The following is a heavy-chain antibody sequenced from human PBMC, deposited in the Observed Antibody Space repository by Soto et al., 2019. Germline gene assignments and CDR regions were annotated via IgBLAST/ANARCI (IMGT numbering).Heavy chain of an antibody. CDR3: ARDCSQQCLDCYFDY. Sequence: QVQLVESGGGVVQPGRSLRLSCAASGFTFSSYGMHWVRQAPGKGLERVAGIWYDGSNKYYADSVKGRFTISRDNSKNSRDLRTDTLRAEDTVVYYGARDCSQQCLDCYFDYRGRGTLVPVSS. J-gene: IGHJ4*02. V-gene: IGHV3-33*01. D-gene: IGHD6-19*01. CDR2: IWYDGSNK. CDR1: GFTFSSYG.